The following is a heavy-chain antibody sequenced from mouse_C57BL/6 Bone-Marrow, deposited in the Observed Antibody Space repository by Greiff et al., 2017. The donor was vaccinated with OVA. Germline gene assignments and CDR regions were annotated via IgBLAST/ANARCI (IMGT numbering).Heavy chain of an antibody. CDR1: GFTFSSYG. V-gene: IGHV5-6*01. CDR3: ARQNYYGSSSFDY. CDR2: ISSGGSYT. Sequence: EVQLVESGGDLVKPGGSLKLSCAASGFTFSSYGMSWVRQTPDKRLEWVATISSGGSYTYYPDSVKGRFTISRDNAKNTLYLQMSSLKSEDTAMYYGARQNYYGSSSFDYWGQGTTRTVSS. J-gene: IGHJ2*01. D-gene: IGHD1-1*01.